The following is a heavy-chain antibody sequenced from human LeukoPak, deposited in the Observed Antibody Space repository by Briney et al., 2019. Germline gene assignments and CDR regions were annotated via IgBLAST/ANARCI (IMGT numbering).Heavy chain of an antibody. D-gene: IGHD4-17*01. CDR2: IIPIFGTA. V-gene: IGHV1-69*13. CDR3: AREPRQSRMTTYFFDY. Sequence: SVKVSCKASGGTFSSYAISWVRQAPGQGLEWMGGIIPIFGTANYAQKFQGRVTITADESTSTAYMELSSLRSEDTAVYYCAREPRQSRMTTYFFDYWGQGTLVTVSS. CDR1: GGTFSSYA. J-gene: IGHJ4*02.